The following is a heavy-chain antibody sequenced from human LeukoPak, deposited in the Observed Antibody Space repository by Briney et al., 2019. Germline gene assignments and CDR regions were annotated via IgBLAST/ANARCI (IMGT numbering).Heavy chain of an antibody. Sequence: GVSLSLSCAASGFTVNSNYMSWVRQAPGKGLEWVSLIYTGGSTYYADSVRGRFTISRDNSKNTLYLQMNSLRPEDTAIYYCARGFGKAAADVFGGYTMDVWGQGTTVTVSS. V-gene: IGHV3-66*02. CDR1: GFTVNSNY. D-gene: IGHD6-13*01. CDR2: IYTGGST. J-gene: IGHJ6*02. CDR3: ARGFGKAAADVFGGYTMDV.